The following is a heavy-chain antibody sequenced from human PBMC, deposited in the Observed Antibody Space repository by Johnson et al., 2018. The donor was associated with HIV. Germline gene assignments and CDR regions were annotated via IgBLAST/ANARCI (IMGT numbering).Heavy chain of an antibody. CDR1: GFTFSDHY. D-gene: IGHD1-26*01. CDR3: ARALGATYAFDI. Sequence: VQLVESGGGLVQPGGSLRLSCAASGFTFSDHYMDWVRQAPGKGLEWVGRTRNKANSYTTEYAASVKGRFTISRDDSKNSLYLQMNSLRAGDTAVYYCARALGATYAFDIWGQGTMVTVSS. J-gene: IGHJ3*02. CDR2: TRNKANSYTT. V-gene: IGHV3-72*01.